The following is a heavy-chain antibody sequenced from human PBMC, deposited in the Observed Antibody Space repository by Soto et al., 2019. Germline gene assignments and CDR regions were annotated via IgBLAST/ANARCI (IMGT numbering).Heavy chain of an antibody. D-gene: IGHD1-26*01. Sequence: QVQLVQSGAEVKKPGASVKVSCKASGYTFTSYDINWVRQATGQGLEWMGWMNSNSGNTGYAQKFQGRVTMTRNTSISTAYMELSSLRSEDTAVYYCVRERSGSYYFDYWGQGTLVTVSS. CDR1: GYTFTSYD. CDR2: MNSNSGNT. J-gene: IGHJ4*02. V-gene: IGHV1-8*01. CDR3: VRERSGSYYFDY.